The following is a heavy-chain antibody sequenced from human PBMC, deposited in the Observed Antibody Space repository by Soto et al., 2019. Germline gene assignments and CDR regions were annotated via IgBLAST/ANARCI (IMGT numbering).Heavy chain of an antibody. Sequence: GGSLRLSCAASGFTFSSYAMSWVRQAPGKGLEWVSAISGSGGSTYYADSVKGRFTISRDNSKNTQYLQMNSLRAEDMAVYYCAKDQHIIVLMVYAMVPNWFDPWGQGTLVTVSS. D-gene: IGHD2-8*01. CDR3: AKDQHIIVLMVYAMVPNWFDP. J-gene: IGHJ5*02. V-gene: IGHV3-23*01. CDR2: ISGSGGST. CDR1: GFTFSSYA.